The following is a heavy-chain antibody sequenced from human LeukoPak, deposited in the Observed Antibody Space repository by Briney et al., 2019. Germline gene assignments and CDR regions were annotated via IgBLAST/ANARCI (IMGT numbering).Heavy chain of an antibody. CDR1: GLIFSNYA. CDR2: ISSSSSYI. V-gene: IGHV3-21*01. J-gene: IGHJ6*03. D-gene: IGHD3-9*01. Sequence: GGSLRLSCAASGLIFSNYAMNWVRQAPGKGLEWVSSISSSSSYIYYADSVKGRFTISRDNAKNSLYLQITSLRAEDTAVYYCARGSDNYYYYQYMDVWGKGTTVTVSS. CDR3: ARGSDNYYYYQYMDV.